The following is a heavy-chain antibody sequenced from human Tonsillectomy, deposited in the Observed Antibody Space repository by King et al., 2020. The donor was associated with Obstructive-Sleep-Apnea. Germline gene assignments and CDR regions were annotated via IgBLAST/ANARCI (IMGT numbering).Heavy chain of an antibody. Sequence: VQLRQWGAGLLKPSETLSLTCAVYGGSFSGYYWSWIRQPPGQGLEWIGEISHRGSTNYNPSLDSRVTISVATSKIQFALKLSSVTAADTAVYYCARGRDYCSGGGCYPEYFQHWGQGTLVTVSS. CDR3: ARGRDYCSGGGCYPEYFQH. D-gene: IGHD2-15*01. CDR2: ISHRGST. J-gene: IGHJ1*01. CDR1: GGSFSGYY. V-gene: IGHV4-34*01.